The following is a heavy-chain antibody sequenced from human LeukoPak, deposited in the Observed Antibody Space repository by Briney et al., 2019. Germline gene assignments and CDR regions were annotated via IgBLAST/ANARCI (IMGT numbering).Heavy chain of an antibody. Sequence: PSETLSLTCTVSGYSISSGYYWGWIRQPPGKGLEWIGSIYHSGSTYYNPSLKSRVTISVDTSKNQFSLKLSSVTAADTAVYYCARAGRGYSYGYVYWGQGTLVTVSS. D-gene: IGHD5-18*01. J-gene: IGHJ4*02. CDR3: ARAGRGYSYGYVY. CDR1: GYSISSGYY. CDR2: IYHSGST. V-gene: IGHV4-38-2*02.